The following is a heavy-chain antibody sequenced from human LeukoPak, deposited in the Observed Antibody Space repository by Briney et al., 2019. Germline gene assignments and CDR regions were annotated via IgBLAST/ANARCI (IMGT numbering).Heavy chain of an antibody. CDR3: AGEISSTCHH. CDR1: GGSISSSSYY. V-gene: IGHV4-39*01. J-gene: IGHJ1*01. Sequence: PSETLSLTCTVSGGSISSSSYYWGWVRQPPGEGLEWIGSIYYSGTTFYKPALKSRVTISVDTSKNQFSLKLSSVTAADTAVYYCAGEISSTCHHWGQGTLVTVSS. D-gene: IGHD2/OR15-2a*01. CDR2: IYYSGTT.